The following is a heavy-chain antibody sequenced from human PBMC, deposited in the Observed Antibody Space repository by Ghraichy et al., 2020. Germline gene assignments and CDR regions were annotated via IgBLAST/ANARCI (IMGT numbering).Heavy chain of an antibody. V-gene: IGHV4-59*01. CDR2: IYYSGST. J-gene: IGHJ3*02. D-gene: IGHD3-22*01. CDR1: GGSISSYY. Sequence: SETLSLTCTVSGGSISSYYWSWIRQPPGKGLEWIGYIYYSGSTNYNPSLKSRVTISVDTSKNQFSLKLSSVTAADTAMYYCARDNADSSGYTDAFDIWGQGTMVTVSS. CDR3: ARDNADSSGYTDAFDI.